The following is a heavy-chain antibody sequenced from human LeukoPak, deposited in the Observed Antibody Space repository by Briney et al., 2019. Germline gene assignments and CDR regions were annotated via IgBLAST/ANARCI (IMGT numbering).Heavy chain of an antibody. CDR1: GGSISSYY. D-gene: IGHD3-22*01. Sequence: SETLSLTCTVSGGSISSYYWNWIRQPPGKGLEWIGYIYYSGNTNYNPSLKSRVTISGDTSKNQFSLRLSSVTAADTAVYYCARGLSDSSGYYYGGRFDPWGQGTLVTVSS. CDR2: IYYSGNT. V-gene: IGHV4-59*01. J-gene: IGHJ5*02. CDR3: ARGLSDSSGYYYGGRFDP.